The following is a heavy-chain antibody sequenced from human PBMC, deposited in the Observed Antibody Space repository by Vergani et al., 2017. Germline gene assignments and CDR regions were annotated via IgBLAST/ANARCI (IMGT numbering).Heavy chain of an antibody. D-gene: IGHD6-19*01. CDR1: GFTFSSYA. CDR3: ARDRSGSGWTGLDY. CDR2: ISYDGSNK. V-gene: IGHV3-30*01. J-gene: IGHJ4*02. Sequence: QVQLVESGGGVVQPGRSLRLSCAASGFTFSSYAMHWVRQAPGKGLEWVAVISYDGSNKYYADSVKGRFTISRDNSKNTLYLQMNSLRAEDTAVYYCARDRSGSGWTGLDYWGQGTLVTVSS.